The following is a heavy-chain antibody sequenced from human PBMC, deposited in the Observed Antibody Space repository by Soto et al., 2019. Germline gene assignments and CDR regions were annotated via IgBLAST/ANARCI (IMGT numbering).Heavy chain of an antibody. D-gene: IGHD2-2*01. V-gene: IGHV6-1*01. J-gene: IGHJ6*01. CDR2: TYYRSKWYN. CDR3: AREWSAKYCSSPRGCYYYYYGMDV. CDR1: GDSVSSNSAA. Sequence: PSQTLSLTCAISGDSVSSNSAAWNWIRQSPSRGLEWPGRTYYRSKWYNDYAVSVKSRITINPDTSKNQFSLQLNSVTPEDTAVYYCAREWSAKYCSSPRGCYYYYYGMDVWGQGTTVTVSS.